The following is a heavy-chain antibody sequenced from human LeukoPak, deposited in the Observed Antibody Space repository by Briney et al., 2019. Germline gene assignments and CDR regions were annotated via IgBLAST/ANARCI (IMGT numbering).Heavy chain of an antibody. Sequence: GESLKISCKGSGYSFTSDWIGWVRQMPGKGLEWMGIIYPGDSYTNYSPSFQGHVTISADKSISTAYLQWSSLKASDTAMYYCARSIAAADDGWWFDPWGQGTLVTVSS. J-gene: IGHJ5*02. CDR3: ARSIAAADDGWWFDP. V-gene: IGHV5-51*01. CDR2: IYPGDSYT. D-gene: IGHD6-13*01. CDR1: GYSFTSDW.